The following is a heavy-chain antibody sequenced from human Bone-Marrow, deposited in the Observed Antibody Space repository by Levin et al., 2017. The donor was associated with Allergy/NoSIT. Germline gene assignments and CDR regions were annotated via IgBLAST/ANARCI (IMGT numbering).Heavy chain of an antibody. V-gene: IGHV3-7*01. CDR2: IKEDGSEK. CDR1: GFTFSNSW. J-gene: IGHJ5*02. Sequence: HAGGSLRLSCAASGFTFSNSWMSWVRQAPGKGLEWVANIKEDGSEKYYVDSVKGRFTISRDNAKNSLYVQMNSLRAEDTAVYYCAREQFRRATIGARWFDPWGQGTLVTVSS. CDR3: AREQFRRATIGARWFDP. D-gene: IGHD5-24*01.